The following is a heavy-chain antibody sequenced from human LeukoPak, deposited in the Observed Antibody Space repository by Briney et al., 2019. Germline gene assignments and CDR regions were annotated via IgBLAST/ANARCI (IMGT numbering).Heavy chain of an antibody. CDR2: IYYSGSP. Sequence: SETLSLTCTVSGGSISSNYWSWIRQPPGKGLEWVGYIYYSGSPIYNPSLKSRVTISKDTSKNQFSLKLTSVTAADTAVYYCARDRAAVSWFDPWGQGTLVTVSS. J-gene: IGHJ5*02. D-gene: IGHD6-13*01. CDR1: GGSISSNY. CDR3: ARDRAAVSWFDP. V-gene: IGHV4-59*01.